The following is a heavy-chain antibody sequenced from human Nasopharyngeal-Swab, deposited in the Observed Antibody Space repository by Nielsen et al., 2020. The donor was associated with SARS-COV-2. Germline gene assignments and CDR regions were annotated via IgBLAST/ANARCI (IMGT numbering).Heavy chain of an antibody. D-gene: IGHD2-2*03. CDR3: AGYCSSTSCYKDDAFDI. CDR1: GGSISSGGYS. V-gene: IGHV4-30-2*01. CDR2: IYHSGST. Sequence: SETLSLTCAVSGGSISSGGYSWSWIRQPPGEGLEWIGYIYHSGSTYYNPSLKSRVTISVDRSKNQFSLKLSSVTAADTAVYYCAGYCSSTSCYKDDAFDIWGQGTMVTVSS. J-gene: IGHJ3*02.